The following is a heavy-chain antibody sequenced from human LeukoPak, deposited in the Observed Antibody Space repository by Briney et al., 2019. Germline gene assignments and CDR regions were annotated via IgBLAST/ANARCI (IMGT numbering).Heavy chain of an antibody. Sequence: SQTLSLTCAVSGVSISTGGYSWSWIRQPPGKGLEWIGYIYYSGSTNYNPSLKSRVTISVDTSKNQFSLKLSSVTAADTAVYYCARSSSPYDFWSGYSSDWFDPWGQGTLVTVSS. CDR1: GVSISTGGYS. D-gene: IGHD3-3*01. CDR3: ARSSSPYDFWSGYSSDWFDP. CDR2: IYYSGST. V-gene: IGHV4-30-4*07. J-gene: IGHJ5*02.